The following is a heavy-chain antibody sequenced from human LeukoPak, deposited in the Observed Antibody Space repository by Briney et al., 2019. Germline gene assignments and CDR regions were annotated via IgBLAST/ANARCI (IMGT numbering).Heavy chain of an antibody. CDR3: AKGNILTGYNDPYYFDY. V-gene: IGHV3-23*01. Sequence: PGGSLRLSCAASGFTFNTYAMSWVRQAPGKGLEWVSGISAGGDITYYSDSVKGRFAISRDISKSTLYLQLSSLRAEDTAIYYCAKGNILTGYNDPYYFDYWGRGTLVTVSS. D-gene: IGHD3-9*01. J-gene: IGHJ4*02. CDR2: ISAGGDIT. CDR1: GFTFNTYA.